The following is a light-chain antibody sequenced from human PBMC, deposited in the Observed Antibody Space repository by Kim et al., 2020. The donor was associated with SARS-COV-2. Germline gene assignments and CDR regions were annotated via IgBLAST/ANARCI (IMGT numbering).Light chain of an antibody. CDR1: QSVSNN. J-gene: IGKJ4*01. Sequence: VSTGERATLSGRASQSVSNNLAWYQQIPGQAPRLLIYGASTRATGIPARFSGSGSGTEFTLTISSLQSEDFAVYYCQHYNNLPLTFGGGTKVDIK. CDR3: QHYNNLPLT. V-gene: IGKV3-15*01. CDR2: GAS.